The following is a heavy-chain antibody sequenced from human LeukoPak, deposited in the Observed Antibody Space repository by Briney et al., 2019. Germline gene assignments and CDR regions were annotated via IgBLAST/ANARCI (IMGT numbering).Heavy chain of an antibody. CDR1: GGSLSSGSYY. CDR2: IYTSGST. J-gene: IGHJ4*02. CDR3: ARDRRNPQWFGGPAYYFDY. V-gene: IGHV4-61*02. D-gene: IGHD3-10*01. Sequence: PSQTLSLTCTVSGGSLSSGSYYWSWIRQPAGKGLEWIGRIYTSGSTNYNPSLKSRVTISVDTSKNQFSLKLSSVTAADTAVYYCARDRRNPQWFGGPAYYFDYWGQGTLVTVSS.